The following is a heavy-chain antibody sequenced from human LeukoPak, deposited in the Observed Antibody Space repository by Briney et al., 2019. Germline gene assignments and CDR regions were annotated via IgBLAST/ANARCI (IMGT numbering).Heavy chain of an antibody. CDR3: AKDPYGSGSYWFGGYFDY. D-gene: IGHD3-10*01. J-gene: IGHJ4*02. CDR1: GGSISSSN. CDR2: ISGSGGST. Sequence: PSETLSLTCAVSGGSISSSNWWSWVRQAPGKGLEWVSAISGSGGSTYYADSVKGRFTISRDNSKNTLYLQMNSLRAEDTAVYYCAKDPYGSGSYWFGGYFDYWGQGTLVTVSS. V-gene: IGHV3-23*01.